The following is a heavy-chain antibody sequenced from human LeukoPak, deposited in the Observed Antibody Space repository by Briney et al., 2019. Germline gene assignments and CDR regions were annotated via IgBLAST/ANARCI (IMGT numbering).Heavy chain of an antibody. V-gene: IGHV1-69*04. D-gene: IGHD2-21*02. CDR3: ASHAIVVVTAIQDAFDI. J-gene: IGHJ3*02. CDR1: GGTFSSYA. Sequence: SVKVSCKASGGTFSSYAISWVRQAPGQGLEWMGRIIPILGIANYAQKFQGRVTITADKSTSTAYMELSSLRSEDTAVYYCASHAIVVVTAIQDAFDIWGQGTMVTVSS. CDR2: IIPILGIA.